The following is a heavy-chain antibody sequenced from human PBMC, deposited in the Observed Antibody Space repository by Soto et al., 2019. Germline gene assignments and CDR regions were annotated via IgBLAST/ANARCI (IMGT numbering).Heavy chain of an antibody. CDR1: GYTFTTYG. D-gene: IGHD6-19*01. V-gene: IGHV1-18*01. J-gene: IGHJ4*02. CDR2: INGYNGNT. CDR3: ARDTVAGTYFDY. Sequence: QVKLVQSGAEVKKPGASVKVSCKASGYTFTTYGISWVRQAPGQGLEWMGWINGYNGNTNYAQKLQGRVTMTTDTSTSTAYMELRSLRSDDPAVYYCARDTVAGTYFDYWGQGTLVTVSS.